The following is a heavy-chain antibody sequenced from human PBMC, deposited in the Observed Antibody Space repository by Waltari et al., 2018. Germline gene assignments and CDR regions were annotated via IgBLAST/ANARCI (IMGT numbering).Heavy chain of an antibody. V-gene: IGHV1-2*02. Sequence: QVQLVQSGAEVKKPGASVKVFCKASGYTFTGYYMPWVRQAPGQGLEWMGWINPNSGGTNYAQKFQGRVTMTRDTSISTAYMELSRLRSDDTAVYYCARMALYYDFWSGYSLDYWGQGTLVTVSS. J-gene: IGHJ4*02. CDR2: INPNSGGT. D-gene: IGHD3-3*01. CDR3: ARMALYYDFWSGYSLDY. CDR1: GYTFTGYY.